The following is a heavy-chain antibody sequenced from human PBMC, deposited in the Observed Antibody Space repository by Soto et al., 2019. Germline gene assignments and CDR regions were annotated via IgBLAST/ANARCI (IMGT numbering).Heavy chain of an antibody. J-gene: IGHJ6*02. V-gene: IGHV1-46*01. D-gene: IGHD5-12*01. CDR2: INPSGGST. CDR1: GYTFTSDY. Sequence: QVQLVQSGAEVKKPGASVKVSCKASGYTFTSDYMLWVRQAPGQGLEWMGIINPSGGSTSYAQKFQGRVTMTRDSSASTVYMELSSLRSEDTAVYYGASPSGYGNAYYYYGLDVWGQGTTVTVSS. CDR3: ASPSGYGNAYYYYGLDV.